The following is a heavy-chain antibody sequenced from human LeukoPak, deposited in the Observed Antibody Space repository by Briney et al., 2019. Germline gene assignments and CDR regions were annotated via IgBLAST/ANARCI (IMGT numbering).Heavy chain of an antibody. CDR2: IYTSGST. V-gene: IGHV4-61*02. J-gene: IGHJ4*02. Sequence: SETLSLTCTVSGGSISSSSYYWSWIRQPAGKGLEWIGRIYTSGSTNYNPSLKSRVTISVDTSKNQFSLKLSSVTAADTAVYYCARETWNYDSSGYLPRIDYYFDYWGQGTLVTVSS. D-gene: IGHD3-22*01. CDR3: ARETWNYDSSGYLPRIDYYFDY. CDR1: GGSISSSSYY.